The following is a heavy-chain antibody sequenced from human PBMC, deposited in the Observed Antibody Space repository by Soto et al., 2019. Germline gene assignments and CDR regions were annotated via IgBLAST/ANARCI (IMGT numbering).Heavy chain of an antibody. V-gene: IGHV1-2*02. Sequence: EASVKVSCKASGYTFTGFYSHWVRQAPGQGLEWMGWINPNSGDTYYAQKFQGRVTMTRDTSISTAYMELSRLTSDDTAVYYCARGPPXFDINTYNSYYYYGMDVWGQGTTVTVSS. J-gene: IGHJ6*02. CDR3: ARGPPXFDINTYNSYYYYGMDV. D-gene: IGHD1-20*01. CDR2: INPNSGDT. CDR1: GYTFTGFY.